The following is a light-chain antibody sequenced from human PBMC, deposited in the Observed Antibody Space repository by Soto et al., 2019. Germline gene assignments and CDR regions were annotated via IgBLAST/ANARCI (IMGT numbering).Light chain of an antibody. CDR1: QSVLHSSHNKNY. CDR3: QHYYTTPRT. Sequence: DIVMTQSPDSLGVSLGERATINCKSSQSVLHSSHNKNYLAWYQQKPGQPPKLLIYWASTRKSGVPDRFSGSGSGTDFTLTISSLQAEDVAVYYCQHYYTTPRTFGQGTKVEIK. V-gene: IGKV4-1*01. CDR2: WAS. J-gene: IGKJ1*01.